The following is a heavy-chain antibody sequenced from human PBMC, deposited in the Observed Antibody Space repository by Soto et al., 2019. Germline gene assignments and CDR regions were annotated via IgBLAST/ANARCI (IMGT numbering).Heavy chain of an antibody. Sequence: QVQLVQSGAGVKRPVSSVKVSCKASGDTFTFYSINWVRQAPGLGLEWMGRINPILSMSNYAQRFQGRVTMTADKSTSTAYMELSSLRSEDTAIYYCASSYGSGYRAFDYWGQGAMVTVSS. V-gene: IGHV1-69*02. CDR1: GDTFTFYS. D-gene: IGHD3-10*01. CDR3: ASSYGSGYRAFDY. CDR2: INPILSMS. J-gene: IGHJ4*02.